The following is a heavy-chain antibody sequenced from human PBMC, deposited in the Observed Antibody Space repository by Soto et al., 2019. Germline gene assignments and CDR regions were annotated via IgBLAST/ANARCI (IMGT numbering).Heavy chain of an antibody. CDR2: IYYSGST. J-gene: IGHJ4*02. CDR1: GGSISSSSYY. CDR3: ARGFHDYGEPCRDY. V-gene: IGHV4-39*01. Sequence: QLQLQESGPGLVKPSETLSLTCTVSGGSISSSSYYWGWIRQPPGKGLEWIGSIYYSGSTYYNPSLKSRVTISVDTSKNQFSLKLSSVTAADTAVYYCARGFHDYGEPCRDYWGQGTLVTVSS. D-gene: IGHD4-17*01.